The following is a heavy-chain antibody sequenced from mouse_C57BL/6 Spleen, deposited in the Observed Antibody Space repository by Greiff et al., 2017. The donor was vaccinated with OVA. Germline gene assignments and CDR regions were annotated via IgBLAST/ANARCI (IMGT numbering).Heavy chain of an antibody. D-gene: IGHD1-1*01. CDR2: IDPSDSYT. V-gene: IGHV1-50*01. J-gene: IGHJ2*01. CDR1: GYTFTSYW. CDR3: ARRAYGSPFDY. Sequence: VKLQQPGAELVKPGASVKLSCKASGYTFTSYWMQWVKQRPGQGLEWIGEIDPSDSYTNYNQKFKGKATLTVDTSSSTAYMQLSSLTSEDSAVYYCARRAYGSPFDYWGQGTTLTVSS.